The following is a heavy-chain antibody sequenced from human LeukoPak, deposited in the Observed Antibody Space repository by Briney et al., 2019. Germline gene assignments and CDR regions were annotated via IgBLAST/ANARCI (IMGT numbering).Heavy chain of an antibody. V-gene: IGHV4-34*01. CDR2: INHSGST. CDR1: GGSFSGYY. CDR3: ARAARGYDFWSGSDWFDP. J-gene: IGHJ5*02. Sequence: SETLSLTCAVYGGSFSGYYWSWIRQPPGKGLEWIGEINHSGSTNYNPSLKSRVTISVDTSKNQFSLKLSSVTAADTAVYYCARAARGYDFWSGSDWFDPWGQGTLVTVSS. D-gene: IGHD3-3*01.